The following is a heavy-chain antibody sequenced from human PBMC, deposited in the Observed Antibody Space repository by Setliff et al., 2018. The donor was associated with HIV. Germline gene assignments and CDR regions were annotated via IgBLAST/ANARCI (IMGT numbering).Heavy chain of an antibody. CDR2: IRYDGSDK. CDR3: AAGNYYLLDY. V-gene: IGHV3-30*02. D-gene: IGHD1-26*01. J-gene: IGHJ4*02. Sequence: GGSLRLSCAVSGLTFSRYGFHWVRQVPGKGLEWVAFIRYDGSDKYYTDSVKGRFTISRDNSKNTLYLQMNSLRAEDTAVYYCAAGNYYLLDYWGQGTLVTVSS. CDR1: GLTFSRYG.